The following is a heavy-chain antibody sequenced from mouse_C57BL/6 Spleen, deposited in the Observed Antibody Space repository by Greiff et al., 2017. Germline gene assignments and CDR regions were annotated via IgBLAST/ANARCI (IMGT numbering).Heavy chain of an antibody. CDR1: GFTFSSYG. CDR3: ARPDGFDD. Sequence: EVKLMESGGDLVKPGGSLKLSCAASGFTFSSYGMSWVRQTPDKRLEWVATISSGGSYTYYPDSVKGRFTISRDNAKNTLYLQMSSLKSEDTDLYYSARPDGFDDWGQGTTLTVSS. V-gene: IGHV5-6*01. J-gene: IGHJ2*01. CDR2: ISSGGSYT.